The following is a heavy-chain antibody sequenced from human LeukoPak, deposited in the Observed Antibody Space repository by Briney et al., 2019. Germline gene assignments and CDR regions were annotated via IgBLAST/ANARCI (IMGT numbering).Heavy chain of an antibody. CDR2: IIPIFGTA. CDR1: GGTFSSYA. V-gene: IGHV1-69*01. D-gene: IGHD2-2*01. CDR3: ASSDIVVVPAGPGEGGYYYYYGMDV. J-gene: IGHJ6*02. Sequence: GASVKVSCKASGGTFSSYAISWVRQAPGQGLEWMGGIIPIFGTANYAQKFQGRVTITADEPTSTAYMELSSLRSEDTAVYYCASSDIVVVPAGPGEGGYYYYYGMDVWGQGTTVTVSS.